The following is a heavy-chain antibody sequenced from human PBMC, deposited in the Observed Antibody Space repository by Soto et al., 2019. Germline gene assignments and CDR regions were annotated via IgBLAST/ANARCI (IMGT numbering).Heavy chain of an antibody. Sequence: EVQLVESGGGLVQPGGSLRLSCAASGFTFSSYWMHWVRQAPGKGLVWVSRINSDGSSTSYADSVKGRFTISRDNAKSTLYLQMNSLRVEDTAVYYCARGGRLNWYFDLWGRGTLVTVSS. CDR2: INSDGSST. D-gene: IGHD1-26*01. J-gene: IGHJ2*01. V-gene: IGHV3-74*01. CDR3: ARGGRLNWYFDL. CDR1: GFTFSSYW.